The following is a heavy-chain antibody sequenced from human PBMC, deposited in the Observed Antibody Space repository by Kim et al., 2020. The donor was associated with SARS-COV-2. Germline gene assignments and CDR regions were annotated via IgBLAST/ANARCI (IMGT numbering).Heavy chain of an antibody. CDR3: AKAPTAMIRGVITHFDY. J-gene: IGHJ4*02. Sequence: GGSLRLSCAASGFTFDDYAMHWVRQAPGKGLEWVSGITWNSGSIGYADSLKGRFTISRDNAKNSLYLQMNSLRAEDTALYYCAKAPTAMIRGVITHFDYLGQGTLVTVSS. CDR2: ITWNSGSI. CDR1: GFTFDDYA. V-gene: IGHV3-9*01. D-gene: IGHD3-10*01.